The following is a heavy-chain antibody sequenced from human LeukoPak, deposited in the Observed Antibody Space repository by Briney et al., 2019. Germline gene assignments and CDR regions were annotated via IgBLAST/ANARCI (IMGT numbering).Heavy chain of an antibody. Sequence: PGGSLRLSCAASGFTFSSYSMNWVRRAPGKGLEWVSYISSSSSSTIYYADSVKGRSTISRDNAKNSLYLQMNSLRAEDTAVYYRARAGYSYGYPFDYWGQGTLVTVSS. D-gene: IGHD5-18*01. J-gene: IGHJ4*02. CDR2: ISSSSSSTI. V-gene: IGHV3-48*01. CDR3: ARAGYSYGYPFDY. CDR1: GFTFSSYS.